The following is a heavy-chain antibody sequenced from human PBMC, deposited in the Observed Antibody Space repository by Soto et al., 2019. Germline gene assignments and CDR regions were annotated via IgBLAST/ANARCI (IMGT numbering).Heavy chain of an antibody. CDR3: ARGSVGASPIDAFDT. V-gene: IGHV3-7*01. CDR1: GFTFSSYS. D-gene: IGHD1-26*01. Sequence: PGGSLRLSCAASGFTFSSYSMNWVRQAPGKGLEWVANIKQDGSEKYYVDSVKGRFTISRDNAKNSLYLQMNSLRAEDTAVYYFARGSVGASPIDAFDTWGQGTMVTVSS. CDR2: IKQDGSEK. J-gene: IGHJ3*02.